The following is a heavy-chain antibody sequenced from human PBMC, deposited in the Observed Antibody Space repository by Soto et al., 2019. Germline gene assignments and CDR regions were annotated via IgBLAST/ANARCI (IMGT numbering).Heavy chain of an antibody. V-gene: IGHV3-30*18. CDR2: ISYDGSNK. J-gene: IGHJ6*02. Sequence: SLRLSCAASGFTFSSYGMHWVRQAPGKGLEWVAVISYDGSNKYYADSVKGRFTISRDNSKNTLYLQMNSLRAEGTAVYYCAKEDTAMPYYYYGMDVWGQGTTVTVSS. CDR3: AKEDTAMPYYYYGMDV. CDR1: GFTFSSYG. D-gene: IGHD5-18*01.